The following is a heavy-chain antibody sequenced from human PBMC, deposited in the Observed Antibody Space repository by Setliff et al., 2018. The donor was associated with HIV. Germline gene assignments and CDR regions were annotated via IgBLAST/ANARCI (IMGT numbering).Heavy chain of an antibody. CDR2: IYYNGNT. CDR3: ARVPHRVVGTTTLLYHFDY. D-gene: IGHD1-26*01. CDR1: GGSISSYY. Sequence: NPSETLSLTCTVSGGSISSYYWSWIRQPPGKGLEWIGYIYYNGNTNYNPSLKSRVTISVDTSKNQLSLKLSSVTAADTAVYYCARVPHRVVGTTTLLYHFDYWGLGTLVTVSS. V-gene: IGHV4-59*01. J-gene: IGHJ4*02.